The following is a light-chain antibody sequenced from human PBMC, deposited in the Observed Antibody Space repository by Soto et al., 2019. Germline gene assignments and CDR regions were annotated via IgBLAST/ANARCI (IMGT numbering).Light chain of an antibody. CDR2: DAS. Sequence: DLQMTQSPATLSAYVEDRVTITCRASQNIRSRLAWFQQKPGKAPKLLIYDASSLESGVPQRFSGSGSGTESTLTISGLQPDDFAPYYCQQYDTYPLTFGGGTKVDIK. J-gene: IGKJ4*01. CDR3: QQYDTYPLT. V-gene: IGKV1-5*01. CDR1: QNIRSR.